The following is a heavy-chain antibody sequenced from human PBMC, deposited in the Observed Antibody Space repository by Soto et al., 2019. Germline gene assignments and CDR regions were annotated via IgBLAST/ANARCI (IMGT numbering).Heavy chain of an antibody. D-gene: IGHD5-12*01. Sequence: GSLRLSCAASGFTFSSYAMSWVRQAPGKGLEWVSAISGSGGSTYYADSMKGRFTISRDNSKNTLYLQMNSLRTEDTAVYFCAKAVYSGYGPLDYWGQGTLVTVSS. CDR2: ISGSGGST. CDR1: GFTFSSYA. V-gene: IGHV3-23*01. J-gene: IGHJ4*02. CDR3: AKAVYSGYGPLDY.